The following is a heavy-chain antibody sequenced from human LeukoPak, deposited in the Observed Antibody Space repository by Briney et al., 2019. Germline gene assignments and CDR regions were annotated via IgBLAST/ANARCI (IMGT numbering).Heavy chain of an antibody. V-gene: IGHV4-59*08. CDR3: ARHGGYSSPYLH. CDR1: GGSISNYY. D-gene: IGHD6-13*01. Sequence: ASGTLPLTCTVSGGSISNYYWSWIRQPPGKGLECMGYIYYSGTTNYNPSLKSRVTISVDTSKNQFSLKLSSVTAADTAVNYCARHGGYSSPYLHWGQGTLVTVSS. CDR2: IYYSGTT. J-gene: IGHJ1*01.